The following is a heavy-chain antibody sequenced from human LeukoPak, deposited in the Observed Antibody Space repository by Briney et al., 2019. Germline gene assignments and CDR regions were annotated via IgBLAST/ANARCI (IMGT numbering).Heavy chain of an antibody. J-gene: IGHJ4*02. CDR3: ARVQYGNGWSAFDS. D-gene: IGHD6-19*01. CDR1: GYTFSTYG. V-gene: IGHV1-69*13. CDR2: IIPLFETI. Sequence: SVKVSCKASGYTFSTYGISWVRQAPGQGLEWMGGIIPLFETINYSQKFKGRVTITADDSTTTGYMELCSLRTDDTAVYYCARVQYGNGWSAFDSWGQGTVVTVSS.